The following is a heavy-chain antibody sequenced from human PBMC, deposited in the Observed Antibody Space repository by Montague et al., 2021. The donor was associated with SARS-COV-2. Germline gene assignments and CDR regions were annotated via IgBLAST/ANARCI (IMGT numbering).Heavy chain of an antibody. J-gene: IGHJ4*02. Sequence: SETLSLTCTVSGGSISGSSYYWGWIRQPPGKGLEWIGSIYYSGSTYYNPSLKSRVTISVDTSKNQFSLKLSSVTAADTAVYYCARQVGTMIVVVIIKLRYYFDYWGQGTLVTVSS. CDR1: GGSISGSSYY. D-gene: IGHD3-22*01. CDR2: IYYSGST. V-gene: IGHV4-39*01. CDR3: ARQVGTMIVVVIIKLRYYFDY.